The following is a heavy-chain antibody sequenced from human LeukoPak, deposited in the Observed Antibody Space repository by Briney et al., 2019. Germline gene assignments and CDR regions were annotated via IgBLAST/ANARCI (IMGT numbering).Heavy chain of an antibody. CDR3: ARAYGSGGYYYYGMDV. V-gene: IGHV3-7*03. D-gene: IGHD3-10*01. CDR2: IKQDGSEK. CDR1: EFTFSNFA. Sequence: PGGSLRLSCAASEFTFSNFAMSWVRQAPGKGLEWVANIKQDGSEKYYVDSVKGRFTISRDNAKNSLSLEMNSLRAEDTAVYYCARAYGSGGYYYYGMDVWGQGTTVTVSS. J-gene: IGHJ6*02.